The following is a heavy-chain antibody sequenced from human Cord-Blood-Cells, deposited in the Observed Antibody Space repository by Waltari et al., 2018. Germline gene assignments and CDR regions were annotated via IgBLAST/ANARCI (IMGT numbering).Heavy chain of an antibody. CDR3: AGTSIAARKLGAFDI. V-gene: IGHV4-31*03. CDR1: GGSISSGGSY. J-gene: IGHJ3*02. CDR2: IYYSGST. Sequence: QVQLQESGPGLVKHAQPLSLPGTVPGGSISSGGSYWRWNRQRPGKGLEWIGYIYYSGSTYYNPSLKSRVTISVDTSKNQFSLKLSAVTAADTAVYYCAGTSIAARKLGAFDIWGQGTMVTVSS. D-gene: IGHD6-6*01.